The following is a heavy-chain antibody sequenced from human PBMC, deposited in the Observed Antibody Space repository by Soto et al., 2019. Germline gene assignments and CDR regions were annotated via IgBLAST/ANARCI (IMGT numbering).Heavy chain of an antibody. CDR2: IKQDGSEK. CDR1: GFTFSSYW. Sequence: GSLRLSCAASGFTFSSYWMSWVRQAPGKGLEWVANIKQDGSEKYYVDSVKGRFTISRDNAKNSLYLQMNSLRAEDTAVYYCARVARTKGNYYYYGMDVWGQGTTVTVSS. CDR3: ARVARTKGNYYYYGMDV. J-gene: IGHJ6*02. V-gene: IGHV3-7*03. D-gene: IGHD3-10*01.